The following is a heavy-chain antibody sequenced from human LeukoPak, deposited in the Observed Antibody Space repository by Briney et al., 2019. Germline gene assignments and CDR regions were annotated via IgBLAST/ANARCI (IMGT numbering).Heavy chain of an antibody. D-gene: IGHD3-10*01. J-gene: IGHJ4*02. CDR2: ISGSGGST. Sequence: GGSLRLSCAASGFTFSSYAMSWVRQAPGKGLEWVSDISGSGGSTYYADSVKGRFTISRDNSKNTLYLQMNSLRAEDTAVYCCAKGYGSGSWRYFDYWGQGTLVTVSS. CDR3: AKGYGSGSWRYFDY. V-gene: IGHV3-23*01. CDR1: GFTFSSYA.